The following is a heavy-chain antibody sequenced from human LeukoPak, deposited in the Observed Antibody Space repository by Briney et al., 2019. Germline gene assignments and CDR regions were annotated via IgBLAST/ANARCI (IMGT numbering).Heavy chain of an antibody. CDR2: ISSAGTT. CDR3: ARDLEEANTYYFDY. V-gene: IGHV3-66*01. Sequence: PGGSLRLSCAASGFTVSSSYMIWVRQASGKGLEWASIISSAGTTYYADSVKGRFTISRDNSKNTVYLQVNSLRDEDTAVYYCARDLEEANTYYFDYWGQGTMVTVSS. D-gene: IGHD1-1*01. J-gene: IGHJ4*02. CDR1: GFTVSSSY.